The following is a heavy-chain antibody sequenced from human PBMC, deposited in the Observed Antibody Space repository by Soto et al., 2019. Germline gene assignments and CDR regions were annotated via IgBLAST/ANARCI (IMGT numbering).Heavy chain of an antibody. CDR3: ARIRGYSSSWYYFDY. Sequence: SGPTLVNPTQTLTLTCTFSGSSLSTSGMCVSWIRQPPGKALEWLALIDWDDDKYYSTSLKTRLTISKDTSKNQVVLTMTNMDPVDTATYYCARIRGYSSSWYYFDYWGQGTLVTVSS. D-gene: IGHD6-13*01. J-gene: IGHJ4*02. V-gene: IGHV2-70*01. CDR1: GSSLSTSGMC. CDR2: IDWDDDK.